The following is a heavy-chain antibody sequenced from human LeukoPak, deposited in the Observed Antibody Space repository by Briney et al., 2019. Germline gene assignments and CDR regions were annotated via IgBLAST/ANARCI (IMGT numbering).Heavy chain of an antibody. CDR3: ARNADYGSGSYSSPFDP. CDR2: ISSSGSTI. Sequence: AGGSLRLCCAASGFTFSDYYMSWIRQAPGKGLEWVSYISSSGSTIYYADSVKGRFTISRDNAKNSLYLQMNSLRAEDTAVYYCARNADYGSGSYSSPFDPWGQGTLVTVSS. J-gene: IGHJ5*02. V-gene: IGHV3-11*04. CDR1: GFTFSDYY. D-gene: IGHD3-10*01.